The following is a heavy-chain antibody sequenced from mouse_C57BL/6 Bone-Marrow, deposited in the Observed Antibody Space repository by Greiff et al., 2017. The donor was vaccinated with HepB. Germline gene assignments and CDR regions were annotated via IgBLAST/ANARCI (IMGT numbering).Heavy chain of an antibody. CDR2: IYPGSGST. D-gene: IGHD1-2*01. J-gene: IGHJ4*01. CDR1: GYTFTSYW. CDR3: AREGYYGPMDY. Sequence: QVHVKQPGAELVKPGASVKMSCKASGYTFTSYWITWVKQRPGQGLEWIGDIYPGSGSTNYNEKFKSKATLTVDTSSSTAYMQLSSLTSEDSAVYYCAREGYYGPMDYWGQGTSVTVSS. V-gene: IGHV1-55*01.